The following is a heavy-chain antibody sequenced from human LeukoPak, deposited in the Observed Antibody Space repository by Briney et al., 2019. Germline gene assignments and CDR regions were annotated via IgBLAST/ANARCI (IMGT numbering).Heavy chain of an antibody. CDR1: GFTFSHYN. D-gene: IGHD3-9*01. V-gene: IGHV3-48*04. CDR3: ARENDILTGYPRNWFDP. J-gene: IGHJ5*02. CDR2: ISRSSTTI. Sequence: PGGSLRLSCAASGFTFSHYNMNWVRQAPGKGLEWVSYISRSSTTIYYADSVKGRFTISRDNAKNSLYLQMNSLRVEDTAVYYCARENDILTGYPRNWFDPWGQGTLVTVSS.